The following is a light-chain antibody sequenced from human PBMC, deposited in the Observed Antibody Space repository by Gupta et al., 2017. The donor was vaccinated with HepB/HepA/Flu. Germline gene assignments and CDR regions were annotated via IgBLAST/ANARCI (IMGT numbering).Light chain of an antibody. CDR3: AAWDDSLNGWV. Sequence: QSVLTHPLAACVTPRHRVTTSCSGSSSNIGSNTVNWYQQLPGTAPKLLIYSNNQRPSGVPDRFSGSKSGTSASLAISGLQSEDEADYYCAAWDDSLNGWVFGGGTKLTVL. CDR2: SNN. CDR1: SSNIGSNT. V-gene: IGLV1-44*01. J-gene: IGLJ2*01.